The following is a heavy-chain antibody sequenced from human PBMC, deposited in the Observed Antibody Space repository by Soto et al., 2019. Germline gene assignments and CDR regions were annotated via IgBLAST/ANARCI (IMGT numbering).Heavy chain of an antibody. Sequence: ASVKVSCKASGYTFTSYGISWVRQAPGQGLEWMGWISAYNGNTNYAQKLQGRVTMTTDTSTSTAYMELRSLRSDDTAVYYCARTYDSSGYTEYFQHWVQGTLVTVSS. V-gene: IGHV1-18*01. CDR3: ARTYDSSGYTEYFQH. J-gene: IGHJ1*01. D-gene: IGHD3-22*01. CDR2: ISAYNGNT. CDR1: GYTFTSYG.